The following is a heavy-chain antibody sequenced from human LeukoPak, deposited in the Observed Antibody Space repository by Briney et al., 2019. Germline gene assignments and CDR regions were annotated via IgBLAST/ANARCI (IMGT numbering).Heavy chain of an antibody. J-gene: IGHJ4*02. CDR3: AREFSVVGNFDY. CDR2: ISSSSTSI. D-gene: IGHD2-21*01. CDR1: GFLFSDFIDHT. Sequence: PGGSLRLSCADFGFLFSDFIDHTMVWVRQAPGKGLEWVSYISSSSTSISYADSVRGRFSISRDNAQRSLYLHMNSLRDEDTAVYYCAREFSVVGNFDYWGQGTLVIVSS. V-gene: IGHV3-21*01.